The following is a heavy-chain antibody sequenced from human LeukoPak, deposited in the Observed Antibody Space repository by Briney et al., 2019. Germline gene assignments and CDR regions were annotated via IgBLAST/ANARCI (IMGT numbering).Heavy chain of an antibody. D-gene: IGHD6-19*01. V-gene: IGHV3-23*01. Sequence: PGGSLRLSCAASGFTFSSYAMSWVRQAPGKGLEWVSAIRGSGGSTYYADSVKGRFTISRDNSKNTLYLQMNSLRAEDTAVYYCAKDQVKAVAGAPNVPDYWGQGTLVTVSS. CDR3: AKDQVKAVAGAPNVPDY. CDR1: GFTFSSYA. CDR2: IRGSGGST. J-gene: IGHJ4*02.